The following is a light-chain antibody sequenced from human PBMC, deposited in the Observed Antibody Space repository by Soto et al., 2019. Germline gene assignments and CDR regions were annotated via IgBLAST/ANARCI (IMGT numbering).Light chain of an antibody. V-gene: IGKV1-39*01. CDR3: QQSHSTPS. J-gene: IGKJ4*01. CDR2: AAS. Sequence: DIQMTQSPSSLSASAGDRVTFTCRASQNISNSLKWYQQKAGKATNLLIYAASSLQSGVPSRFSGSGSGTDFTLTVSSLQPEDSATYYCQQSHSTPSFGGGTKVQIK. CDR1: QNISNS.